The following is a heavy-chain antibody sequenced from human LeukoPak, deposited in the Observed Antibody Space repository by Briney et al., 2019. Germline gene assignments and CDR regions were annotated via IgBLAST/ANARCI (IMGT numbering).Heavy chain of an antibody. J-gene: IGHJ4*02. V-gene: IGHV1-18*01. CDR3: ARNRVGETGYLAY. CDR2: ISAYNGNR. D-gene: IGHD1-26*01. Sequence: ASVKVSCKASGYTFTSYGINWVRQAPGQGLEWMGWISAYNGNRNYAQRFQGRVTMTTNSSTRTAYMELRSLRSDDTAIYYCARNRVGETGYLAYWRQGTLVTVSS. CDR1: GYTFTSYG.